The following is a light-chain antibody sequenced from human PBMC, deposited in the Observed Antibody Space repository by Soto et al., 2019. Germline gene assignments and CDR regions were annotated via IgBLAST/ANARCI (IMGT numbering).Light chain of an antibody. CDR3: QSHDNSLSVL. J-gene: IGLJ2*01. CDR1: SSNIGAGYD. Sequence: QSVLTQPPSVSGAPGQRVTISCTGSSSNIGAGYDVHWYQHIPGRPPKLLIYRTNIRPSGVPDRFSASRTGTSASLAITGLQGEDEADYYCQSHDNSLSVLIGGGTQLTVL. V-gene: IGLV1-40*01. CDR2: RTN.